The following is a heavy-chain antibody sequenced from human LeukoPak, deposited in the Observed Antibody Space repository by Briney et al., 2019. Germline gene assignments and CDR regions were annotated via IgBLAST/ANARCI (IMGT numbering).Heavy chain of an antibody. Sequence: ASVKVSCKVSGYTLTELSMHWVRQAPGKGLEWMGGFDPEDGETIYAQKFQGTVTMTEDTSTDTAYMELSSLRSEDTAVYYCATHRSVDTAMALDYWGQGTLVTVSS. CDR1: GYTLTELS. CDR3: ATHRSVDTAMALDY. V-gene: IGHV1-24*01. D-gene: IGHD5-18*01. CDR2: FDPEDGET. J-gene: IGHJ4*02.